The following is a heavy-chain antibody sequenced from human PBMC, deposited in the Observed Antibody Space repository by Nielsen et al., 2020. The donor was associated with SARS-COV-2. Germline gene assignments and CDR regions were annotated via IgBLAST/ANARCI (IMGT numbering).Heavy chain of an antibody. D-gene: IGHD5-18*01. V-gene: IGHV3-11*05. Sequence: GGSLRLSCAASGFTFSDYYMSWIRQAPGKGLEWVSYISSSSSYTNYADSVKGRFTISRDNAKNSLYLQMNSLRAEDTAVYYCARDSVDTAMATGTFDYWGQGTLVTVSS. J-gene: IGHJ4*02. CDR3: ARDSVDTAMATGTFDY. CDR2: ISSSSSYT. CDR1: GFTFSDYY.